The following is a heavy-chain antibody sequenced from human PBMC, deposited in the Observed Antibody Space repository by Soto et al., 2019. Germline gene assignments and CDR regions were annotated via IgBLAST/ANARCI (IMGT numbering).Heavy chain of an antibody. CDR1: GGSVSSSIYY. Sequence: KPSETLSLTCTVSGGSVSSSIYYWGWIRQPPRKGLEWIGSIYYSGSTYYNPSLKSRVTISLDTSKNQFSLRLNSVTAADAALYYCAAGDYSGSGRYYNGWFLSWGPGTRVTVSS. V-gene: IGHV4-39*01. J-gene: IGHJ5*02. CDR2: IYYSGST. CDR3: AAGDYSGSGRYYNGWFLS. D-gene: IGHD3-10*01.